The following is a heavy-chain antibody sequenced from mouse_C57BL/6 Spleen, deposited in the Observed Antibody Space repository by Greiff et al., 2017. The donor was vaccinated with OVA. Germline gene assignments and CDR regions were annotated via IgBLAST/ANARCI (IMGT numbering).Heavy chain of an antibody. CDR2: IDPSDSYT. CDR3: ARHDYDGAWFAY. CDR1: GYTFTSYW. V-gene: IGHV1-59*01. J-gene: IGHJ3*01. Sequence: QVQLQQPGAELVRPGTSVKLSCKASGYTFTSYWMHWVKQRPGQVLEWIGVIDPSDSYTNYNQKFKGKATLTVDTSSSTAYMQLSSLTSEDSAVYYCARHDYDGAWFAYWGQGTLVTVSA. D-gene: IGHD2-4*01.